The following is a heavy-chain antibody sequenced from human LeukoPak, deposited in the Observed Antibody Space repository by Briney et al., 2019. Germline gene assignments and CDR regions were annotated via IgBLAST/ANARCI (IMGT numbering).Heavy chain of an antibody. CDR3: AKDKMDYDSSGYPTDD. CDR2: ISGSGGST. V-gene: IGHV3-23*01. J-gene: IGHJ4*02. CDR1: GFTFSSYA. Sequence: AGGSLRLSCAASGFTFSSYAMSWVRQAPGKGLEWVSAISGSGGSTYYADSVKGRFTISRDNSKNTLYLQMNSLRAEDTAVYYCAKDKMDYDSSGYPTDDWGQGTLVTVSS. D-gene: IGHD3-22*01.